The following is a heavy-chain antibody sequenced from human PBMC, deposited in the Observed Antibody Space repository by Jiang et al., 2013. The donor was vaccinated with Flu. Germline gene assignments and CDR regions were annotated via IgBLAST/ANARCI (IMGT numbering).Heavy chain of an antibody. CDR2: INHSGST. J-gene: IGHJ6*02. CDR3: ARSKAGQYYYYYYGMDV. CDR1: GGSFSGYY. D-gene: IGHD4-11*01. Sequence: LLKPSETLSLTCAVYGGSFSGYYWSWIRQPPGKGLEWIGEINHSGSTNYNPSLKSRVTISVDTSKNQFSLKLSSVTAADTAVYYCARSKAGQYYYYYYGMDVWGQGTTVTVSS. V-gene: IGHV4-34*01.